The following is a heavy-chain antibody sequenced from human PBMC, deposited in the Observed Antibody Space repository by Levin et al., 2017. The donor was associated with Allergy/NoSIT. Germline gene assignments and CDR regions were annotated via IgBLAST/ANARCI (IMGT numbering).Heavy chain of an antibody. CDR2: INGNSDTK. V-gene: IGHV3-48*04. CDR1: GFTFSDFN. CDR3: ARSSYYAYADF. Sequence: GESLKISCAASGFTFSDFNMKWVRQAPGKGLEWVSYINGNSDTKYYVDSLKGRFTISRDNAKKSLYLQMNSLRAEDTAIYYCARSSYYAYADFWGQGTLVTVSS. D-gene: IGHD1-26*01. J-gene: IGHJ4*02.